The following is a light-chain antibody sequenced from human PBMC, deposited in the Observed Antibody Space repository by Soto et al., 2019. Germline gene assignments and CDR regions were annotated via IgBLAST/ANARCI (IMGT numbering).Light chain of an antibody. Sequence: DIQMTQSPSTLSAFVGDRVTITCRASQSIITSLAWYQQKPGKAPKLLIYMASSLESGVPARFTGSGSATEFTLSISSLQPDDFATYYCQQDDDYSRTFGQGTKVEIK. V-gene: IGKV1-5*03. CDR1: QSIITS. J-gene: IGKJ1*01. CDR2: MAS. CDR3: QQDDDYSRT.